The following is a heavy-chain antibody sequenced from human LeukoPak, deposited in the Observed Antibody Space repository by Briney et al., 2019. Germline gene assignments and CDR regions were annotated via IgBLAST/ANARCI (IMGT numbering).Heavy chain of an antibody. CDR3: ARVGYYASGPFSYFDY. V-gene: IGHV3-30-3*01. D-gene: IGHD3-10*01. CDR2: ISYDGSNE. J-gene: IGHJ4*02. Sequence: GRSLRLSCAASGFTFSGYAMHWVRQAPGKGLEWVAVISYDGSNEYYADSVKGRFTISRDDSKNTLYLQMNSLSVEDTAVYYCARVGYYASGPFSYFDYWGQGTLVTVSS. CDR1: GFTFSGYA.